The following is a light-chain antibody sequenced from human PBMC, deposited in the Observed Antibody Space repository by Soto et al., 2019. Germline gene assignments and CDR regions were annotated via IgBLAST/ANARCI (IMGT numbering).Light chain of an antibody. J-gene: IGKJ1*01. CDR2: KVS. CDR1: QSLNNW. CDR3: QQYNSNPWT. V-gene: IGKV1-5*03. Sequence: DIQMTQSPSTLSASVGDRVTITCRASQSLNNWLAWFQQKPGKAPKVLIYKVSNLESGVPSRFSGSGSGTEFTLTLRSPQPDYFATYYCQQYNSNPWTFGQGTKVEIK.